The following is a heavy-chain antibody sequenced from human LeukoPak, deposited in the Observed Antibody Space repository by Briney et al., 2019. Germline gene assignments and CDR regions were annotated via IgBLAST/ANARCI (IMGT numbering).Heavy chain of an antibody. CDR1: GYTFTSYG. J-gene: IGHJ4*02. CDR2: ISGCNGKT. CDR3: AKSGSGSYLPLDY. Sequence: ASVNVSCKASGYTFTSYGITWVRQAPGQGLEWMGWISGCNGKTNYTQKLQGRVTMTRDTSTSTAYMELRSLTSDDTAVYYCAKSGSGSYLPLDYKVLGTLVNVSS. V-gene: IGHV1-18*01. D-gene: IGHD1-26*01.